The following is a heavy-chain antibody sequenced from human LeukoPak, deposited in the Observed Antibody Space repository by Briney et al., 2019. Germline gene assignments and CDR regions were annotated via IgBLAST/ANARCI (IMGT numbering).Heavy chain of an antibody. V-gene: IGHV3-7*01. CDR3: ARDLDTYDILTGYVS. Sequence: GGSLRLSCAASGFTFSSYWMSWVRQAPGKGLKWVANIKQDGSEKYYVDSVKGRFTISRDNAKNSLSLQMNSLRAEDTAVYYCARDLDTYDILTGYVSWGQGTLVTVSS. J-gene: IGHJ5*02. CDR1: GFTFSSYW. D-gene: IGHD3-9*01. CDR2: IKQDGSEK.